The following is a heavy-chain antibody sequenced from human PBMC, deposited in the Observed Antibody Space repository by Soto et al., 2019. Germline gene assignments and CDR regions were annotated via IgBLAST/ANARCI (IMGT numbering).Heavy chain of an antibody. Sequence: ASVKVSCKASGYTFTSYDINWVRQATGQGLEWMGWMNPNSGNTGYAQKFQGRVTMTRNTSISTAYMELSSLRSEDTAVYFCARGGYISGWYWFDPWGQGTLITVSS. CDR1: GYTFTSYD. V-gene: IGHV1-8*01. J-gene: IGHJ5*02. D-gene: IGHD6-19*01. CDR2: MNPNSGNT. CDR3: ARGGYISGWYWFDP.